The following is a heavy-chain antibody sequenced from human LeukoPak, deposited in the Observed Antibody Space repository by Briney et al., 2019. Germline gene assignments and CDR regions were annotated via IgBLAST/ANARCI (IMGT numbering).Heavy chain of an antibody. D-gene: IGHD5-18*01. CDR1: GFTFSNYA. J-gene: IGHJ6*02. V-gene: IGHV3-23*01. CDR2: ISGSGAST. CDR3: AKRRGYISDDMDV. Sequence: GGSLRLSCAASGFTFSNYAMSWARQAPGKGLEWVSSISGSGASTYYADSVKGRFPISRDSSKTTLYLQMNSLRAEDTAVYYCAKRRGYISDDMDVWGQGTTVTVSS.